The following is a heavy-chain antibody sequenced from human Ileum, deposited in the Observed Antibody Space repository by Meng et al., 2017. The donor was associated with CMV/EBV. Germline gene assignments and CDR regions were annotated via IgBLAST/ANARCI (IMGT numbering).Heavy chain of an antibody. D-gene: IGHD1-14*01. J-gene: IGHJ4*02. V-gene: IGHV4-34*01. Sequence: QLLGPGLFKPSETLSLTCDVYDASFSDFYWSWTRHLPGKGLEWIGEIHPSGSTHYNPSLESRVSISVHMSNNQFSLKVSSVTAADTAVYYCARGQDNHKGGVHWGQGTLVTVSS. CDR3: ARGQDNHKGGVH. CDR1: DASFSDFY. CDR2: IHPSGST.